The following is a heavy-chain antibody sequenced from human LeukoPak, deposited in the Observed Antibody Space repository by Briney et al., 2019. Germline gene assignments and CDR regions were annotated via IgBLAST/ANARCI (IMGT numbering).Heavy chain of an antibody. CDR3: ARDLYDFWSGYRSDY. CDR1: GGSFSGYY. Sequence: SETLSLTCAVYGGSFSGYYWSWIRQPPGKGLEWIGEINHSGSTNYNPSLKSRVTISVDTSKNQFSLKLSSVTAADTAMYYCARDLYDFWSGYRSDYWGQGTLVTVSS. D-gene: IGHD3-3*01. V-gene: IGHV4-34*01. J-gene: IGHJ4*02. CDR2: INHSGST.